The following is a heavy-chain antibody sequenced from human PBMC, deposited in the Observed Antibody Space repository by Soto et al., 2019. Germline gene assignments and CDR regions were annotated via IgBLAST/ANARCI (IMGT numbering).Heavy chain of an antibody. CDR3: GRGLYGSGSAIDD. V-gene: IGHV1-69*04. Sequence: QVQLVQTGAEVRKPGSSVRVSCSASGGTLSTSNIHWERQAPGQGLEWMGRIIPTLGLTIHAQKFQARVTITGDKSAGVVYMELSDLRSEDTAVYYCGRGLYGSGSAIDDWGQGTLVTVSS. J-gene: IGHJ4*02. CDR1: GGTLSTSN. D-gene: IGHD3-10*01. CDR2: IIPTLGLT.